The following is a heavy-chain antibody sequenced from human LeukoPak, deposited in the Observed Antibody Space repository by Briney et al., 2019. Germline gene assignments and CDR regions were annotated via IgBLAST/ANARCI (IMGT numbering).Heavy chain of an antibody. V-gene: IGHV3-21*01. CDR3: ARERGYGTNGVCYTEDYYYYYMDV. D-gene: IGHD2-8*01. Sequence: GGSLRLSCAASGFTFSIYTMNWVRQAPGKGLEWVSSITSSSSYIYYADSVKGRFTISRDNAKNSLYLQMNSLRAEDTAVYYCARERGYGTNGVCYTEDYYYYYMDVWGKGTTVTVSS. CDR1: GFTFSIYT. J-gene: IGHJ6*03. CDR2: ITSSSSYI.